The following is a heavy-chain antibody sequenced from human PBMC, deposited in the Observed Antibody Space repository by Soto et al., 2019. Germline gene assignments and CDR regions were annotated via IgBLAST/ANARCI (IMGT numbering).Heavy chain of an antibody. D-gene: IGHD6-19*01. V-gene: IGHV3-7*03. CDR1: GFTFSSYW. CDR2: IKQDGSEK. Sequence: GGSLRLSCAASGFTFSSYWMSWVRQAPGKGLEWVANIKQDGSEKYYVDSVKGRFTISRDNAKNSLYLQMNSLRAEDTAVYYCASGSIAVAGIRDYYFDYWGQGTLVTVSS. CDR3: ASGSIAVAGIRDYYFDY. J-gene: IGHJ4*02.